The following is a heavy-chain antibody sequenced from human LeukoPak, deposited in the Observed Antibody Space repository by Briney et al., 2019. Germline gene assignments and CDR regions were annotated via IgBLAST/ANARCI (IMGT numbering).Heavy chain of an antibody. Sequence: SETLSLTCTVSGGSISSYYWSWIRQPAGKGLEWIGRIYTSGSTNYNPSLKSRVTMSVDTSKNQFSLKLSSVTAADTAVYNGAGDYVWGSKTGMDVWGQGTTVTLSS. J-gene: IGHJ6*02. CDR2: IYTSGST. CDR3: AGDYVWGSKTGMDV. D-gene: IGHD3-16*01. V-gene: IGHV4-4*07. CDR1: GGSISSYY.